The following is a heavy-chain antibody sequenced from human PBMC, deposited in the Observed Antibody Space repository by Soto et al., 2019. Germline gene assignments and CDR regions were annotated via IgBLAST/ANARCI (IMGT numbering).Heavy chain of an antibody. J-gene: IGHJ4*02. CDR1: GGSLTGYY. Sequence: QVQLQQWGAGLLKPSETLSLTCTVNGGSLTGYYWSWIRQPPGEGLEWIGEVKEGGSTNYSPSLRGRVSRSDDTTKNHVSLRVNSVNAADTAVYFCARGQEGIVATHWDQGALVTVSS. CDR3: ARGQEGIVATH. D-gene: IGHD5-12*01. V-gene: IGHV4-34*01. CDR2: VKEGGST.